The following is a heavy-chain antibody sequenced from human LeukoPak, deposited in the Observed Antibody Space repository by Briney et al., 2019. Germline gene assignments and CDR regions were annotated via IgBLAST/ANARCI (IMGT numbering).Heavy chain of an antibody. V-gene: IGHV3-23*01. J-gene: IGHJ4*02. CDR2: ISYSGANT. Sequence: GGSLRLSCAASGFTFSGSAMTWVRRAPGKGLEWVSVISYSGANTYYADSVKGRFTISRDDSKNMLYLQMLSLRVEDTAVYYCAKDLQGSYWGQGTLVTVSS. CDR3: AKDLQGSY. CDR1: GFTFSGSA.